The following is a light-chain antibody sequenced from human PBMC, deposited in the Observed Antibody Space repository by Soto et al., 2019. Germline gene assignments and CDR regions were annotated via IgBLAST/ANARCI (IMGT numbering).Light chain of an antibody. J-gene: IGLJ1*01. CDR1: SGHSSFA. CDR2: LNSDGSH. V-gene: IGLV4-69*01. CDR3: QHWGTGIHD. Sequence: QSVLTQSPSASASLGASVKLTCILSSGHSSFAIAWHQQQPEKGPRYLMKLNSDGSHSKGDGIPDRFSGSSSGAERYLPISSLQSEDEADYSRQHWGTGIHDFGTGTKLPVL.